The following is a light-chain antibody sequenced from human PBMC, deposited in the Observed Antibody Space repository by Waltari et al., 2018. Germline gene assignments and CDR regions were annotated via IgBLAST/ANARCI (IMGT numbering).Light chain of an antibody. CDR2: AAS. Sequence: DIQMTQSPSSLSASVGDRVTITCRASQSISSYLNWYQQKPGKAPKLLVYAASSLQSGVPSRFSGSGSGTECTLTISSLQPEDFATYYYQQSYSTPLTFGGGTKVEIK. CDR3: QQSYSTPLT. CDR1: QSISSY. V-gene: IGKV1-39*01. J-gene: IGKJ4*01.